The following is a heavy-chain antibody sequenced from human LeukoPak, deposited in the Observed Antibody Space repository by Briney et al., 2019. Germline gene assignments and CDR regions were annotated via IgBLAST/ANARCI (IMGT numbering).Heavy chain of an antibody. J-gene: IGHJ2*01. CDR2: ISSSSSYI. CDR3: AKTPVPRPGDWWYFDL. CDR1: GFTFSSYS. D-gene: IGHD3/OR15-3a*01. Sequence: GGSLRLSCAASGFTFSSYSMNWVRQAPGKGLEWVSSISSSSSYIYYADSVKGRFTISRDNFKNSLYLQMNNLRAEDTAVYYCAKTPVPRPGDWWYFDLWGRGTRVTVSS. V-gene: IGHV3-21*04.